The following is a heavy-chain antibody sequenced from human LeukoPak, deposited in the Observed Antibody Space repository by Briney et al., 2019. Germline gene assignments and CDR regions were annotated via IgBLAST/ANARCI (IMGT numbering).Heavy chain of an antibody. Sequence: PGGSLRLSCAASGFTFSSYAMHWDRQAPGKGLEWVAVISYDGSNKYYADSVKGRFTISRDNSKNTLYLQMNSLRAEDTAVYYCARWMVRGVNYYYYGMDVWGKGTTVTVSS. CDR1: GFTFSSYA. V-gene: IGHV3-30*04. J-gene: IGHJ6*04. CDR3: ARWMVRGVNYYYYGMDV. CDR2: ISYDGSNK. D-gene: IGHD3-10*01.